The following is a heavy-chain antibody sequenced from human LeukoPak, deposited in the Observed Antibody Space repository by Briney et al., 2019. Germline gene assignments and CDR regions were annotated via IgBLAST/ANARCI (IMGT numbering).Heavy chain of an antibody. D-gene: IGHD3-22*01. CDR3: ARADYYDSSGYLDAFDI. V-gene: IGHV4-59*01. Sequence: PSETLSLTCTVSGGSISSYYWSWIRQPPGKGLQWIGYIYYSGSTNYNPSLKSRVTISVDTSKNQFSLKLSSVTAADTAVYYCARADYYDSSGYLDAFDIWGQGTKVTVSS. J-gene: IGHJ3*02. CDR2: IYYSGST. CDR1: GGSISSYY.